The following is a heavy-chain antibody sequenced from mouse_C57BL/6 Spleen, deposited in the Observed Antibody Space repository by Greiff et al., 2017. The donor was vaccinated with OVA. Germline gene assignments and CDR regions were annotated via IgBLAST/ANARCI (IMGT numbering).Heavy chain of an antibody. J-gene: IGHJ2*01. CDR1: GFTFTDYY. CDR2: IRNKANGYTT. V-gene: IGHV7-3*01. D-gene: IGHD1-1*01. CDR3: ASYDYGYYFDY. Sequence: EVKLMESGGGLVQPGGSLSLSCAASGFTFTDYYMSWVRQPPGKALEWLGFIRNKANGYTTEYSASVKGPFTISRDNSQSILYLQMNALRAEDSATYYGASYDYGYYFDYWGQGTTLTVSS.